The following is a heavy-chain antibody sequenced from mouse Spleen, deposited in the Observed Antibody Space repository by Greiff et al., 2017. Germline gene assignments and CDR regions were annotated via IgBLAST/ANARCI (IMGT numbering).Heavy chain of an antibody. CDR1: GFTFSSYA. CDR3: ARLRGMAMDY. Sequence: EVKLMESGGGLVKLGGSLKLSCAASGFTFSSYAMSWVRQTPEKRLEWVATISSGGGNTYYPDSVKGRFTISRDNAKNTLYLQMSSLKSEDTAMYYCARLRGMAMDYWGQGTSVTVSS. V-gene: IGHV5-9*04. CDR2: ISSGGGNT. D-gene: IGHD1-1*01. J-gene: IGHJ4*01.